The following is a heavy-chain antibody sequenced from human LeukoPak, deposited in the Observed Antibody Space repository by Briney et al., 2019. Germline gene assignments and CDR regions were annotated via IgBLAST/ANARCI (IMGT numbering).Heavy chain of an antibody. CDR1: GLPFISYA. CDR3: ARGAYSSSWLNFDY. CDR2: ISYDGSDK. Sequence: SGGSLRLSCAPSGLPFISYAMNWVGQAPGKGRGWGALISYDGSDKYYADSVKGRFTISRDNSKNTLYLQMNSLRAEDTAVYYCARGAYSSSWLNFDYWGQGTLVTVSS. J-gene: IGHJ4*02. V-gene: IGHV3-30*04. D-gene: IGHD6-13*01.